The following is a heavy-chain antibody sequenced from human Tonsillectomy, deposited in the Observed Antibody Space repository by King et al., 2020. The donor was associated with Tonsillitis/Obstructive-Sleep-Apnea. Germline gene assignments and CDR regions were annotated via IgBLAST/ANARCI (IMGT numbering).Heavy chain of an antibody. D-gene: IGHD3-16*01. CDR2: IYWDDDK. Sequence: TLQESGPTLVKPTQTLTLTCTFSGFSLSTSGVGVGWVRLPPGKALEWLAVIYWDDDKRYRPSLKSRLTITKDTSKNQVVLTMTNMDPVDTATYYCAHSPMGYYYYYMDVWGKGTTVTVSS. J-gene: IGHJ6*03. V-gene: IGHV2-5*02. CDR1: GFSLSTSGVG. CDR3: AHSPMGYYYYYMDV.